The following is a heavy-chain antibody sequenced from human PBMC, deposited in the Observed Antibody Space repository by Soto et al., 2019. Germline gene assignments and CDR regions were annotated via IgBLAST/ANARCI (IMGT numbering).Heavy chain of an antibody. CDR3: VRGDNWSDEASDY. CDR1: GGSITSHY. D-gene: IGHD1-20*01. Sequence: ASETLSLTCSVSGGSITSHYWNWIRQPPGKGLEWIGFIYYTGNTNYNPSLKSRVTVSRDTSKNTLYLQMNNLRADDTAVYYCVRGDNWSDEASDYWGQGTLVTVSS. V-gene: IGHV4-59*11. CDR2: IYYTGNT. J-gene: IGHJ4*02.